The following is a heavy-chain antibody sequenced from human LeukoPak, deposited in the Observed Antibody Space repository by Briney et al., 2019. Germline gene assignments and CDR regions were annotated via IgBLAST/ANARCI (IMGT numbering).Heavy chain of an antibody. CDR1: GGSISSYY. CDR2: IYTSGST. CDR3: ARDFKRKEWFGDRNWFDR. J-gene: IGHJ5*02. D-gene: IGHD3-10*01. V-gene: IGHV4-4*07. Sequence: SETLSLTCTVSGGSISSYYWSWIRQPAGKGLEWIGRIYTSGSTNYNPSLKSRVTMSVDTSKNQFSLKLSSVTAADTAVYYCARDFKRKEWFGDRNWFDRWGQGTLVTVSS.